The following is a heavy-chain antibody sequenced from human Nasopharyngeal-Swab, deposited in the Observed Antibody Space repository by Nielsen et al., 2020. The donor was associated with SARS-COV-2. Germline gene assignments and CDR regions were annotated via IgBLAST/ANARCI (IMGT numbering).Heavy chain of an antibody. CDR2: LNSDGSST. V-gene: IGHV3-74*01. CDR3: VGQSPEGYYYYMDV. Sequence: GESLKISCTASGFTFSSFWMHWVRQAPGKGPVWVSRLNSDGSSTSYADSVQGRFTISRDNAKNTLFLQMNSVRVEDTAVYYCVGQSPEGYYYYMDVWGTGTTVTVSS. J-gene: IGHJ6*03. CDR1: GFTFSSFW.